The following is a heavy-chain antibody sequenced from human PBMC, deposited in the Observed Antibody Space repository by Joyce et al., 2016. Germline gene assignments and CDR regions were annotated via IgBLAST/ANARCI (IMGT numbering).Heavy chain of an antibody. CDR1: GGSFSVYY. V-gene: IGHV4-34*01. Sequence: QVQLQQWGAGLLKPSETLSLTCAVYGGSFSVYYWSWIRQPPGTGLEWIGEINHSGSTNYNPSLESRVTISVDTSKNQFSLRLSSVTAADTAVYYCARGLSAFDYSNYAGYDYWGQGTLVTVSS. D-gene: IGHD4-11*01. CDR2: INHSGST. J-gene: IGHJ4*02. CDR3: ARGLSAFDYSNYAGYDY.